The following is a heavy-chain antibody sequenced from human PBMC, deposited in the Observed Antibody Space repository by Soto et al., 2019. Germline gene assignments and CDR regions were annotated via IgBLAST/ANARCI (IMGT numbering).Heavy chain of an antibody. CDR3: ARGGAARPDY. CDR1: GFTFSNYG. J-gene: IGHJ4*02. CDR2: ISSNSATR. Sequence: GGSLRLSCAASGFTFSNYGMNWVRQAPGKGLAWVSYISSNSATRQYADSVKGRFTISRDKAKNSLYLQMNSLRDEDTAVYYCARGGAARPDYWGQGTLVTVSS. D-gene: IGHD6-6*01. V-gene: IGHV3-48*02.